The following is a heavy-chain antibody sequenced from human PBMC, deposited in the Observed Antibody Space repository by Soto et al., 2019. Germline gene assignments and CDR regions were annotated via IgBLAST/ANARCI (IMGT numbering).Heavy chain of an antibody. D-gene: IGHD3-9*01. J-gene: IGHJ5*02. CDR3: AKTYYDILTGLHWLDP. CDR2: IKQDGSEK. Sequence: GGSLRLSCAASGFTFSTYWMSWVRQAPGKGLEWVANIKQDGSEKYYVDSVKGRFTISRDNAKNSLYLQMNSLRAEDTAVYYCAKTYYDILTGLHWLDPWGQGTLVTVSS. V-gene: IGHV3-7*01. CDR1: GFTFSTYW.